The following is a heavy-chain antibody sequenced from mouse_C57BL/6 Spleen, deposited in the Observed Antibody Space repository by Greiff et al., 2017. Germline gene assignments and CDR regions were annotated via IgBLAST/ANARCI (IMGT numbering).Heavy chain of an antibody. CDR1: GYTFTSYW. V-gene: IGHV1-53*01. CDR3: AKDYGNSWFAY. Sequence: VQRVESGTELVKPGASVKLSCKASGYTFTSYWMHWVKQRPGQGLEWIGNINPSNGGTNYNEKFKSKATLTVDKSSSTAYMQLSSLTSEDSAVYYCAKDYGNSWFAYWGQGTLVTVSA. D-gene: IGHD2-1*01. J-gene: IGHJ3*01. CDR2: INPSNGGT.